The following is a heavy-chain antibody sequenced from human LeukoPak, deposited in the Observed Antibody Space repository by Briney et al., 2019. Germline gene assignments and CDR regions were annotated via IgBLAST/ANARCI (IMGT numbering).Heavy chain of an antibody. J-gene: IGHJ4*02. Sequence: SETLSLTCSVSGGSISSYYWSWIRQPPGKGLEWIGNIFYTGSTKYNPSLKSRVTISVDTSKNQIPLKLSSVTAADTAVYYCASHTREQWLASGYFDYWGQGTLVTVSS. CDR3: ASHTREQWLASGYFDY. CDR2: IFYTGST. CDR1: GGSISSYY. V-gene: IGHV4-59*12. D-gene: IGHD6-19*01.